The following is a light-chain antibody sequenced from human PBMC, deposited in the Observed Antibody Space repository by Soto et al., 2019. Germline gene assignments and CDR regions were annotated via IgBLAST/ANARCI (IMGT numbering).Light chain of an antibody. Sequence: EIVLTQSPGTLSLSPGERATLSRRASQSVSSSYLAWYQQKPGQAPRLLIYGASSRATGIPDRFSGSGSGTDFTLTISRLEPEDFAVYYCQQYKTFGPGTKGDIK. CDR1: QSVSSSY. CDR3: QQYKT. V-gene: IGKV3-20*01. CDR2: GAS. J-gene: IGKJ3*01.